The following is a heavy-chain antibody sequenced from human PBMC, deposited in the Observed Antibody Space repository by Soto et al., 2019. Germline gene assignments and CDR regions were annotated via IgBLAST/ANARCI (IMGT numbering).Heavy chain of an antibody. V-gene: IGHV4-59*01. CDR2: VYYTGSTST. CDR1: GASINNNY. CDR3: AKYRRTDAEGYRLDF. J-gene: IGHJ4*02. Sequence: PSETLSLTCSVSGASINNNYWSWIRQPPGKGLEWIGFVYYTGSTSTKYNPSLQSRVAMSVDSSKNQFSLKLASMTAADTAIYYCAKYRRTDAEGYRLDFWGSGILVTVSS. D-gene: IGHD5-18*01.